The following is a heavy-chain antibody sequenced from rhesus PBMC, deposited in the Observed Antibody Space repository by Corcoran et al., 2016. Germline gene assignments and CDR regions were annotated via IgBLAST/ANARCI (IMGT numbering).Heavy chain of an antibody. J-gene: IGHJ4*01. D-gene: IGHD2-21*01. CDR3: TSGNYFDY. CDR2: FRSKAYGGTA. V-gene: IGHV3-153D*01. Sequence: EVQLVESGGGLVQPGGSLRLACAASGFTFSDDAMDGVRRAPGKGLEWVGFFRSKAYGGTAEYAASVKGRFTISRDDSKNTAYLQMSSLKTEDTAVYYCTSGNYFDYWGQGVLVTVSS. CDR1: GFTFSDDA.